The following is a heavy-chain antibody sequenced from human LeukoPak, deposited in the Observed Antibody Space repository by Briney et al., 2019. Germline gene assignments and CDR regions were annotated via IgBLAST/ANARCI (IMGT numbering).Heavy chain of an antibody. CDR3: AKNNWFDP. Sequence: GGSLRLSCAASGFSVSSNYMSWVRQAPGKGLEWVSVIYSGRSTYYADSVKGRFIISRDNSKNTLYLQMNSLRAEDTAVYYCAKNNWFDPWGQGTLVTVFS. CDR2: IYSGRST. J-gene: IGHJ5*02. V-gene: IGHV3-66*01. CDR1: GFSVSSNY.